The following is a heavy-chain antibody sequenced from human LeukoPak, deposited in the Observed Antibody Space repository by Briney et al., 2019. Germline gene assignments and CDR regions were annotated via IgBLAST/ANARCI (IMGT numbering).Heavy chain of an antibody. CDR2: IKNKANGYGT. CDR3: TRVHLGAATRFFDY. J-gene: IGHJ4*02. Sequence: GGSLRLSCAAPRFTFSDHYMDWVRHTPGKGLEWVGRIKNKANGYGTLYAASVTGRFVISRDDSKNSLYLQMNSLKTEDTAVYYCTRVHLGAATRFFDYWGQGTLVTVSS. D-gene: IGHD1-26*01. V-gene: IGHV3-72*01. CDR1: RFTFSDHY.